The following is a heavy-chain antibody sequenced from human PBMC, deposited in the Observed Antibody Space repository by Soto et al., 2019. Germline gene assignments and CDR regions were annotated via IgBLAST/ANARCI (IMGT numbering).Heavy chain of an antibody. CDR2: ISAYNGNT. V-gene: IGHV1-18*01. Sequence: QVQLVQSGAEVKKPGASVKVSCKASGYTFTSYGISWVRQAPGQGLEWMGWISAYNGNTNYAQKLQGRVTMTTDTSTSTAYMELRSLRSDDTAVYYCARDYFDSSREHIHLPATGGMDVWGQGTTVTVSS. D-gene: IGHD6-13*01. CDR1: GYTFTSYG. CDR3: ARDYFDSSREHIHLPATGGMDV. J-gene: IGHJ6*02.